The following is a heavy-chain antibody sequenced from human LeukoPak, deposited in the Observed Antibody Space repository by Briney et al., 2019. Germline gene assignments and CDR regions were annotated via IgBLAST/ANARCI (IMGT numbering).Heavy chain of an antibody. J-gene: IGHJ4*02. D-gene: IGHD3-22*01. Sequence: GRSLRLSCAASGFTFSSYGMHWVRQAPGKGLEWVAVIIHDGTNKNYADSVKGRFTISRDNSENTLFLQMNSLRAEDTAVYYCVREICHYDTSGCLFDYWGQGTLVTVSS. CDR3: VREICHYDTSGCLFDY. V-gene: IGHV3-30*03. CDR2: IIHDGTNK. CDR1: GFTFSSYG.